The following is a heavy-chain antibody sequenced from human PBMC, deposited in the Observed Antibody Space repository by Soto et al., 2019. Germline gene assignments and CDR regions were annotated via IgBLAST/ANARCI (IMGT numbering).Heavy chain of an antibody. V-gene: IGHV4-31*03. CDR3: ARNGYTYGMDV. Sequence: TLSLTCTVSGGSTSSGGFYWSWIRQHPGKGLEWIGYIYYSRVSYYNPSLKSRVSISLDTSRNQFSMTLTSVTAADTAVYYCARNGYTYGMDVWGQGATVTVSS. D-gene: IGHD5-18*01. J-gene: IGHJ6*02. CDR1: GGSTSSGGFY. CDR2: IYYSRVS.